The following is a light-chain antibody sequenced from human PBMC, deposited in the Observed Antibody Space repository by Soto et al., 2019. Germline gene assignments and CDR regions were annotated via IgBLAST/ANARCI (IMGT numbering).Light chain of an antibody. V-gene: IGKV3-15*01. CDR2: GAS. CDR1: QSITSN. CDR3: QQYSSWVT. Sequence: EIVMTQSPVTLSLSPGDTATLSCRASQSITSNLAWYQQKPGHPPGLVIYGASTRATGIPARFSGSGSGTEFTLTISNLQSEDFAVYYCQQYSSWVTFGGGTQLEIE. J-gene: IGKJ4*01.